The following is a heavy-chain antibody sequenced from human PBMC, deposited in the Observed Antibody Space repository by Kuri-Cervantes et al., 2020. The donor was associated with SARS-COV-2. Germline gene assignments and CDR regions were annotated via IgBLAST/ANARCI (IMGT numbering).Heavy chain of an antibody. V-gene: IGHV1-2*02. CDR2: INPNSGGT. CDR3: ARSQIRVWSGYGHFDY. CDR1: GYTFTGYY. Sequence: ASVKVSCKASGYTFTGYYMHWVRQAPGQGLEWMGWINPNSGGTNYAQKFQGRVTMTRDTSASTAYMELSSLRSEDTAVYYCARSQIRVWSGYGHFDYWGQGTLVTVSS. D-gene: IGHD3-3*01. J-gene: IGHJ4*02.